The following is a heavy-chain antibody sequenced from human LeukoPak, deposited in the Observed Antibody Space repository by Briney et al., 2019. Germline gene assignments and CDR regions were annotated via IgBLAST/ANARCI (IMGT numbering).Heavy chain of an antibody. CDR3: ARAWAACGGDCYSLFGFDY. J-gene: IGHJ4*02. D-gene: IGHD2-21*02. CDR1: GGTFSSYA. V-gene: IGHV1-69*05. CDR2: IIPIFGTA. Sequence: SVTVSCKASGGTFSSYAISWVRQAPGQGLEWMGGIIPIFGTANYPQKFQGRVTITTDESTSTAYMELSSLRSEDTAVYYCARAWAACGGDCYSLFGFDYWGQGTLVTVSS.